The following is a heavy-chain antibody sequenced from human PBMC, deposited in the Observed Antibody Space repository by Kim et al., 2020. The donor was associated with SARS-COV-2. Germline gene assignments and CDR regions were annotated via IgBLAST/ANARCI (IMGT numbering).Heavy chain of an antibody. D-gene: IGHD1-1*01. CDR2: ISEDSDRT. V-gene: IGHV3-23*01. CDR1: GFTFSNFA. CDR3: AKDPWTALIKAHAFDI. Sequence: GGSLRLSCAASGFTFSNFAMSWIRQRPGRGLEWVSVISEDSDRTNYADSVKGRFSISRDNSKNTLFLQMESLGTEDTAIYYCAKDPWTALIKAHAFDIWGQGTKVIVSS. J-gene: IGHJ3*02.